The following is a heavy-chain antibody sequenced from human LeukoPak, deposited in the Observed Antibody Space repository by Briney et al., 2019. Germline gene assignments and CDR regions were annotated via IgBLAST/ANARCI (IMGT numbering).Heavy chain of an antibody. V-gene: IGHV3-11*01. Sequence: GGSLRLSCAASGFTFSDYYMNWIRQAPGKGLEWVSYISSSGSTINYADSVKGRFTISRDNAKNSLYLQINSLRADDTAVYYCARGKSRLVDSFDCWGQGTLVTVSS. CDR1: GFTFSDYY. CDR3: ARGKSRLVDSFDC. CDR2: ISSSGSTI. J-gene: IGHJ4*02. D-gene: IGHD2-2*01.